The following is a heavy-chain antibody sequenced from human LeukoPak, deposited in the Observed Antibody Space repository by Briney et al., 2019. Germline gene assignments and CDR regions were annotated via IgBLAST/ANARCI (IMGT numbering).Heavy chain of an antibody. D-gene: IGHD5-12*01. CDR3: ARGRYPTNDFDV. V-gene: IGHV4-30-2*01. CDR2: IYHSGST. Sequence: SETLSLTCAVSGGSISSDGYSWSWIRQPPGKGLEWIGHIYHSGSTYSNPSLKSRVTMSVDRSKNQVSLKLNSVTAADTALYFCARGRYPTNDFDVWGQGTMVTVSS. CDR1: GGSISSDGYS. J-gene: IGHJ3*01.